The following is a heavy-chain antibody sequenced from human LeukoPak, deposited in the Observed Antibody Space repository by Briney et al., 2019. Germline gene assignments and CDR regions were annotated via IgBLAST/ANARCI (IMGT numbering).Heavy chain of an antibody. V-gene: IGHV4-31*03. Sequence: SGTLSLTCTVSGGSISSGGYYWSWIRQHPGQGLVWIGYIYYSGSTYYNPSLKSRVPISADSSKNESSLRPGSVTAAATCVYNCARTTSARNCISISCYTGRVYFDSWGQGTLWTVSS. D-gene: IGHD2-2*02. CDR1: GGSISSGGYY. CDR3: ARTTSARNCISISCYTGRVYFDS. CDR2: IYYSGST. J-gene: IGHJ4*02.